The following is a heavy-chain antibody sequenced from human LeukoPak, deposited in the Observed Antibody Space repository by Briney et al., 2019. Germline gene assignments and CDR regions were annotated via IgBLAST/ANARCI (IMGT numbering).Heavy chain of an antibody. CDR2: IYYSGST. Sequence: SETLSLTCAVSGGSISSGGYSWSWIRQPPGKGLEWIGSIYYSGSTYYNPSLKSRVTISVDTSKNQFSLKLSSVTAADTAVYYCAACITIFGVVSNWFDPWGQGTLVTVSS. CDR3: AACITIFGVVSNWFDP. CDR1: GGSISSGGYS. J-gene: IGHJ5*02. D-gene: IGHD3-3*01. V-gene: IGHV4-30-2*03.